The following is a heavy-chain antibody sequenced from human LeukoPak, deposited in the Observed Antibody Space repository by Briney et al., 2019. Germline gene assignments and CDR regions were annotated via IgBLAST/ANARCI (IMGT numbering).Heavy chain of an antibody. CDR1: GGTFSNYA. CDR2: IIPILGIA. CDR3: ASPSMITFGGVIARLGSFDY. Sequence: SVKVSCKASGGTFSNYAISWVRQAPGQGLEWMGRIIPILGIANYAQKFQGRVTITADKSTSTAYMELSSLRSEDTAVYYCASPSMITFGGVIARLGSFDYWGQGTLVTVSS. J-gene: IGHJ4*02. V-gene: IGHV1-69*04. D-gene: IGHD3-16*02.